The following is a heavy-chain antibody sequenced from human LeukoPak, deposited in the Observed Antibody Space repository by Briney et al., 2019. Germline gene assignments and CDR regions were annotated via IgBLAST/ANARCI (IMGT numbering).Heavy chain of an antibody. V-gene: IGHV4-4*07. D-gene: IGHD2-2*01. CDR2: IYTSGST. Sequence: SETLSLTCTVSGGSINSYWSWIRQPAGKGLEWIGRIYTSGSTNYNPSLKSRVTISVDTSKNQFSLKLNSVTAADTAVYYCARVVPAANRYYFDYWGQGTLVTVSS. J-gene: IGHJ4*02. CDR3: ARVVPAANRYYFDY. CDR1: GGSINSY.